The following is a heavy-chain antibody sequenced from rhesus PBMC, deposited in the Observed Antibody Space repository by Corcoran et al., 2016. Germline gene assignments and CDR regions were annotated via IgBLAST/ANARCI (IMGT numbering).Heavy chain of an antibody. V-gene: IGHV2-1*01. CDR2: IYWDDDK. CDR3: ARLEYCTTSGCYGLERFDV. D-gene: IGHD2-21*01. Sequence: QVTLKESGPALVKPTQTLTLTCSFSGFSLSTSGMGVGWIRPPPGKTLEWLAHIYWDDDKRYSTSLKSRLTISKDTSKTQVVLTMTNMDPVDTATYYCARLEYCTTSGCYGLERFDVWGPGFLVTVSS. CDR1: GFSLSTSGMG. J-gene: IGHJ5-1*01.